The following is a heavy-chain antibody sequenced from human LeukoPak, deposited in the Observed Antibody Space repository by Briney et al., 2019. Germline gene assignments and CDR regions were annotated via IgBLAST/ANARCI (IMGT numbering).Heavy chain of an antibody. CDR3: AGSRRRAWFGELLSSPYGMDV. J-gene: IGHJ6*02. V-gene: IGHV3-48*01. Sequence: PGGSLRLSCAASGFTFSSYSMNWVRQAPGKGLEWVSYISSSSSTIYYADSVKDRFTISRDNAKNSLYLQMNSLRAEDTAVYYCAGSRRRAWFGELLSSPYGMDVWGQGTTVTVSS. CDR2: ISSSSSTI. D-gene: IGHD3-10*01. CDR1: GFTFSSYS.